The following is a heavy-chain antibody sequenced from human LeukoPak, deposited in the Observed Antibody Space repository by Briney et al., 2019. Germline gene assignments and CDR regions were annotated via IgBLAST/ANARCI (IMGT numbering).Heavy chain of an antibody. CDR3: ARGGLRHYYYYYMDV. V-gene: IGHV3-21*01. D-gene: IGHD4-17*01. CDR2: ISSSSSYI. Sequence: GGSLGLSCAASGFTFSTYSMNWVRQAPGKGLEWVSSISSSSSYISYADSVKGRFTISRDNAKNSLYLQMNSLRAEDTAVYYCARGGLRHYYYYYMDVWGKGTTVTVSS. CDR1: GFTFSTYS. J-gene: IGHJ6*03.